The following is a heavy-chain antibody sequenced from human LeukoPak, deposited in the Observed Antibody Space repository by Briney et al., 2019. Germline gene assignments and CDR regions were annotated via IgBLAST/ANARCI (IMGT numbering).Heavy chain of an antibody. CDR3: ARHCSGGSCYSTYYYGMDV. J-gene: IGHJ6*02. V-gene: IGHV4-34*01. D-gene: IGHD2-15*01. Sequence: PSETLSLTCAVSGGSFSGYYWTWIRQPPGKGLEWIGEINHSGSANYNPSLKSRVTISVDTSKNQFSLKVSSVTAADTAVYYCARHCSGGSCYSTYYYGMDVWGQGTTVTVSS. CDR2: INHSGSA. CDR1: GGSFSGYY.